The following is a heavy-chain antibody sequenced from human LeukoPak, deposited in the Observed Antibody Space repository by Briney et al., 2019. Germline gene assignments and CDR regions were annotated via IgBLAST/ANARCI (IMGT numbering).Heavy chain of an antibody. J-gene: IGHJ5*02. D-gene: IGHD6-13*01. CDR2: IDYSGNT. CDR1: GGSISSSSYN. CDR3: ARPPGIAAAWFDP. Sequence: SSETLSLTCSVSGGSISSSSYNWCWIRQPPGKGLEWIGNIDYSGNTYYNPSPQSRVTISVDKSKNQFSLKLNSVTAADTAMYYCARPPGIAAAWFDPWGQGTLVTVSS. V-gene: IGHV4-39*01.